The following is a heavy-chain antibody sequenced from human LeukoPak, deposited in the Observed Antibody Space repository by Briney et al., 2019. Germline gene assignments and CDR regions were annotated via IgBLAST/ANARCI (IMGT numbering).Heavy chain of an antibody. CDR1: GFTFSDYY. CDR2: ISTSGSTI. J-gene: IGHJ6*03. D-gene: IGHD5-18*01. Sequence: GGSLRLSCAASGFTFSDYYMSWIRQAPGKGLEWVSYISTSGSTIYYADSVKGRFTISRDNAKNSLYLQMNSLRAEDTAVYYCARALRGYSYGTFYYYYMDVWGKGTTVTVSS. V-gene: IGHV3-11*04. CDR3: ARALRGYSYGTFYYYYMDV.